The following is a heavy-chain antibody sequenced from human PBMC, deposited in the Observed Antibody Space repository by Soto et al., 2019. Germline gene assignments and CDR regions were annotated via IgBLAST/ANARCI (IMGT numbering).Heavy chain of an antibody. CDR1: SYS. CDR2: IIPIVGTG. J-gene: IGHJ6*01. V-gene: IGHV1-69*01. D-gene: IGHD6-13*01. Sequence: SYSRGSVQHAPGQGLEWMGGIIPIVGTGNYAQNFQGRVTITADESTSTAYMELSSLRSEDTAMYYCARDLRAAGRHGMDVWGQG. CDR3: ARDLRAAGRHGMDV.